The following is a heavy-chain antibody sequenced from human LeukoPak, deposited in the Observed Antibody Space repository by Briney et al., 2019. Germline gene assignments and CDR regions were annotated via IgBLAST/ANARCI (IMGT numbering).Heavy chain of an antibody. V-gene: IGHV3-9*03. CDR2: ISWNSGSI. Sequence: PGRSLRLSCAASGFTFDDYAMHWFRQAPGKGLEWVSGISWNSGSIGYADSVKGRFTISRDNAKNSLYLQMNSLRAEDMALYYCAKGISSGYPDAFDIWGQGTMVTVSS. D-gene: IGHD3-22*01. J-gene: IGHJ3*02. CDR1: GFTFDDYA. CDR3: AKGISSGYPDAFDI.